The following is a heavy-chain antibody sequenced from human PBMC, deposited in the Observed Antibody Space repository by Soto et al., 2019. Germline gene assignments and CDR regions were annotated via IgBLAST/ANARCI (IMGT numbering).Heavy chain of an antibody. CDR3: TIVRVADSALDH. CDR1: GFIFSNNG. J-gene: IGHJ4*02. Sequence: PVGSLRLSCVGSGFIFSNNGMHWVRQTPGKGLEWVAFMSYDGSDTFYADSVKGRFTISRDNSKNTLSLHMSNLRAEDTAMYYCTIVRVADSALDHWGQGTLVTVSS. V-gene: IGHV3-30*02. D-gene: IGHD3-10*02. CDR2: MSYDGSDT.